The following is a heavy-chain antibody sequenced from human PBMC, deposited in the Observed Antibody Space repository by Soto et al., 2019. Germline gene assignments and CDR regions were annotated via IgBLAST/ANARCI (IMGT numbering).Heavy chain of an antibody. CDR1: GYSFTRYW. CDR2: IYPGDSDT. V-gene: IGHV5-51*01. Sequence: PVESLKISCQVSGYSFTRYWIVWVLQMPGKGLEWMGMIYPGDSDTRYSPSFQGQVTISADKSISTAYLQWSSLKASDTAMYYCARRGGLSWYFDLWGRGTLVTVSS. CDR3: ARRGGLSWYFDL. J-gene: IGHJ2*01. D-gene: IGHD3-16*01.